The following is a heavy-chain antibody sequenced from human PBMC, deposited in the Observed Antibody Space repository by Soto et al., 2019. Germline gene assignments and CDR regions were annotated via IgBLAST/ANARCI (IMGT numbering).Heavy chain of an antibody. Sequence: EVQLGESGGGLVQPGGSLRLSCAASQFTVSSSYMSWVRQAPGTGLEWVSVIYSGDGTYYADSVKGRFTISRDNSKNTLYLQMNSLRSEDTAVYYCARAYYDILTGYYKHYDLDVWGKGTTVTVSS. CDR3: ARAYYDILTGYYKHYDLDV. D-gene: IGHD3-9*01. V-gene: IGHV3-66*01. CDR2: IYSGDGT. CDR1: QFTVSSSY. J-gene: IGHJ6*03.